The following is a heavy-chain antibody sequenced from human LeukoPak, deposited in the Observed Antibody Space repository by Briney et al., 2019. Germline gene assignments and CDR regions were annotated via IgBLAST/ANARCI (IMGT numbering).Heavy chain of an antibody. Sequence: KPSETLSLTCAVYGGSFSGYYWSWIRQPPGKGLEWIGEINHSGSTNYNPSLKNRVTISVDTSKNQFSLKLSSVTAADTAVYYCARVKHYIWGSYRYVWFDPWGQGTLVTVSS. J-gene: IGHJ5*02. D-gene: IGHD3-16*02. CDR3: ARVKHYIWGSYRYVWFDP. V-gene: IGHV4-34*01. CDR1: GGSFSGYY. CDR2: INHSGST.